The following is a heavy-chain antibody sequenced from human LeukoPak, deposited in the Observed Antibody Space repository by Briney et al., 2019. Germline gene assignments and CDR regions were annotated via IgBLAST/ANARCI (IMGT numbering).Heavy chain of an antibody. CDR1: GGSISSYY. V-gene: IGHV4-59*01. Sequence: SETLSLTCTVAGGSISSYYWSWIRQPPGKGLEWIGYIYSSGSTNYKSSLKSRVTVSVDTSKNQFSLKLSSVTAADTAVYYCARTTEGGYSYGYFYYYYTDVWGKGTTVTISS. D-gene: IGHD5-18*01. CDR2: IYSSGST. J-gene: IGHJ6*03. CDR3: ARTTEGGYSYGYFYYYYTDV.